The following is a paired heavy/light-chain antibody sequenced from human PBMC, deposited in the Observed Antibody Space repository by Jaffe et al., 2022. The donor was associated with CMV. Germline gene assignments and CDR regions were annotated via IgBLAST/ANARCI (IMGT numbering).Light chain of an antibody. CDR2: DAS. J-gene: IGKJ5*01. CDR1: QSIDIY. V-gene: IGKV3-11*01. CDR3: QQRKHWPPIT. Sequence: EVVLTQSPATLSLSPGDRATLSCRASQSIDIYLAWYQQKPGLAPRLLIYDASNRATGIPARFSGGGSGTDFTLTISSLEPEDSAVYYCQQRKHWPPITFGQGTRLDI.
Heavy chain of an antibody. CDR2: SRYNGEST. J-gene: IGHJ4*02. V-gene: IGHV3-23*01. D-gene: IGHD2-2*01. CDR3: VRGPDMPFDY. CDR1: GFTFNTHT. Sequence: EVRLSESGGDLVRPGGSLRLSCAVSGFTFNTHTMGWVRQAPGKGLEWVSASRYNGESTFYADSVKGRFTISRDTSKTTLYLQMNNLRVEDTAIYYCVRGPDMPFDYWGQGTLVTVSS.